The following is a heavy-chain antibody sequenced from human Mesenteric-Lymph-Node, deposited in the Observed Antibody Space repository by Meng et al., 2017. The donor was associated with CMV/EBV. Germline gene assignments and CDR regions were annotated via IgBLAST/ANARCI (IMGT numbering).Heavy chain of an antibody. Sequence: GESLKISCEASGFIFSTYEMNWVRQAPGKGLEWVSYISSSGTTIYYVDSVKGRFTISRDNAKNSLYLQMNSLRVEDTALYHCAKDGSSIAARPDYWGQGTLVTVSS. CDR2: ISSSGTTI. CDR3: AKDGSSIAARPDY. V-gene: IGHV3-48*03. CDR1: GFIFSTYE. J-gene: IGHJ4*02. D-gene: IGHD6-6*01.